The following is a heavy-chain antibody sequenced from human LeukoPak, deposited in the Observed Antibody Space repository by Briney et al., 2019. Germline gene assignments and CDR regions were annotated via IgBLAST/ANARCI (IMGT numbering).Heavy chain of an antibody. CDR2: IKQDGSEK. CDR3: AELGITMIGGV. D-gene: IGHD3-10*02. J-gene: IGHJ6*04. CDR1: GFTFSDYY. V-gene: IGHV3-7*01. Sequence: GGSLRLSCAASGFTFSDYYMSWIRQAPGKGLEWVANIKQDGSEKYSVDSVKGRFTISRDNAKNSLYLQMNSLRAEDTAVYYCAELGITMIGGVWGKGTTVTISS.